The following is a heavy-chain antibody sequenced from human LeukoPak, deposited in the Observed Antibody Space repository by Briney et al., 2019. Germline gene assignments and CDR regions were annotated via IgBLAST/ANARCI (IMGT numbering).Heavy chain of an antibody. CDR1: GGSISNYY. V-gene: IGHV4-59*04. CDR3: AKAGTTGIHHWFDP. J-gene: IGHJ5*02. CDR2: IYHSGGS. Sequence: SETLSLTCTVSGGSISNYYWGWIRQPPGKGLEWIGNIYHSGGSYYNPSLKSRVTILVDTSKNQFSLKLSSVTAADTAVYYCAKAGTTGIHHWFDPWGQGNLVTVSS. D-gene: IGHD1-1*01.